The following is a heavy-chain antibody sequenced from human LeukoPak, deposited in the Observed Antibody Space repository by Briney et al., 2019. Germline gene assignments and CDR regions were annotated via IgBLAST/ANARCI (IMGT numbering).Heavy chain of an antibody. CDR1: GVTFSSSA. CDR2: ISGSVGST. J-gene: IGHJ4*02. V-gene: IGHV3-23*01. Sequence: GGSLRLSCAASGVTFSSSAMSWVCHAPGKGLEWVSRISGSVGSTDYADSAKGRFTISRDNSKNTLFLQMNSLRAEDTAAYYCAKYYTRGSYEGLDYWGQGTLVTVSP. D-gene: IGHD1-26*01. CDR3: AKYYTRGSYEGLDY.